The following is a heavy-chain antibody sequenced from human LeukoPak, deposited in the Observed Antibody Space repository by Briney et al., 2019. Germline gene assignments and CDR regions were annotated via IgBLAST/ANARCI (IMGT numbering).Heavy chain of an antibody. CDR2: IYSSGST. Sequence: SGTLSLTCAVSGDSISRGLWWSWVRQPPGKGLEWIGEIYSSGSTNSNPSLKSRITISIDGSKNQFSLKLSSVTAADTAVYYCARRGNGSGYYYFDYWGQGTLVTVSS. D-gene: IGHD3-3*01. J-gene: IGHJ4*02. CDR3: ARRGNGSGYYYFDY. CDR1: GDSISRGLW. V-gene: IGHV4-4*02.